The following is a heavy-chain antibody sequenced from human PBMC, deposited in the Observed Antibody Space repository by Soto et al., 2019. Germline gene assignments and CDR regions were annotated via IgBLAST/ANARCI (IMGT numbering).Heavy chain of an antibody. CDR3: ARDRPYTASPGYFDL. Sequence: EVQLVESGGGLIQPGGSLRLSCAASGFTVSSNYMSWVRQAPGKGLEWVSVIYSGGSTYYADSVKGRFTISRDNSKNTLYLQMNSLRAEDTAVYYCARDRPYTASPGYFDLWGRGTLVTVSS. J-gene: IGHJ2*01. D-gene: IGHD5-18*01. V-gene: IGHV3-53*01. CDR2: IYSGGST. CDR1: GFTVSSNY.